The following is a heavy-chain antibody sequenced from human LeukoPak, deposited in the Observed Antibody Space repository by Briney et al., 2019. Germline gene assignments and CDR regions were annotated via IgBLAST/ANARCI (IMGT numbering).Heavy chain of an antibody. V-gene: IGHV3-23*01. Sequence: GGSLRLSCAASGFTFSSYAMSWVRQAPGKGLEWVSAISGSGGSTYYADSVKGRFTIPRDNSKNTLYLQMNSLRAEDTAVYYCAKMYQLHNWFDPWGQGTLVTVSS. D-gene: IGHD2-2*01. J-gene: IGHJ5*02. CDR1: GFTFSSYA. CDR2: ISGSGGST. CDR3: AKMYQLHNWFDP.